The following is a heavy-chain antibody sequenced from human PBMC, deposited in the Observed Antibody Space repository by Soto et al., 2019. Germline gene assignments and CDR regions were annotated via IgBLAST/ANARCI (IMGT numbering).Heavy chain of an antibody. J-gene: IGHJ6*02. CDR1: GGSFSGYF. Sequence: SETLSLTCAVCGGSFSGYFWTWIRQPPGKGLEWIGEIYHSGSTNYNPSLKSRVTISVDKSKNQFSLKLSSVTAADTAVYYCARAGRGYCSGGSCYSGLHGMDVWGQGTTVTVS. V-gene: IGHV4-34*01. CDR3: ARAGRGYCSGGSCYSGLHGMDV. CDR2: IYHSGST. D-gene: IGHD2-15*01.